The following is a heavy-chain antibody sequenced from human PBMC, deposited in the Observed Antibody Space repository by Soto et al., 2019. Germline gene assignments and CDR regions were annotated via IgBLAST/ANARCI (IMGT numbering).Heavy chain of an antibody. Sequence: EVQLVESGGGLVRPGRSLRLSCAASGFSFDDYAMHWVRQVPGKGLEWVSSISWHSGIIHYADSVQGRFTISRDNAKNSLYLQMNSLRAEDTALYYCAKAPSYGHYAMVYFDSWGQGTLVTVSS. CDR3: AKAPSYGHYAMVYFDS. CDR1: GFSFDDYA. D-gene: IGHD4-17*01. V-gene: IGHV3-9*01. CDR2: ISWHSGII. J-gene: IGHJ4*02.